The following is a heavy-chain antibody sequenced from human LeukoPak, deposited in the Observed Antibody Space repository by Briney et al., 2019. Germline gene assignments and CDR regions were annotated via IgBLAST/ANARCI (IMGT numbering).Heavy chain of an antibody. D-gene: IGHD3-22*01. J-gene: IGHJ4*02. CDR1: RFIFSRYG. CDR3: ARDRYDSGGYTDF. Sequence: GGSLRLSCPASRFIFSRYGMHWVRQAPGKGLEWVAVIWYDGSNKYYADSVKGRFTTSRDNSEHTLYLQMNRLRAEDTAVYFCARDRYDSGGYTDFLGQGTLVTVSS. CDR2: IWYDGSNK. V-gene: IGHV3-33*01.